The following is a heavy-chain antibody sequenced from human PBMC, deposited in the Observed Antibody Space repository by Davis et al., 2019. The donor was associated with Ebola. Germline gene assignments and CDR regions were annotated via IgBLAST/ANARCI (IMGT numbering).Heavy chain of an antibody. V-gene: IGHV4-59*01. D-gene: IGHD3-3*01. CDR2: TYYSGST. CDR3: ATYYDFWSGHYGMDV. J-gene: IGHJ6*02. CDR1: GGSISSYY. Sequence: MPSETLSLTCTVSGGSISSYYWSWIRQPPGKGLEWIGYTYYSGSTNYNPSLKSRVTISVDTSKNQFSLKLSSVTAADTAVYYCATYYDFWSGHYGMDVWGQGTTVTVSS.